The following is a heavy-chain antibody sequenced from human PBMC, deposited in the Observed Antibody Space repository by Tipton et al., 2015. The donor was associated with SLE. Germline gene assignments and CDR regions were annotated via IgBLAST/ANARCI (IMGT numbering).Heavy chain of an antibody. V-gene: IGHV4-39*07. CDR2: VSDSGST. CDR1: GGSISSDYYY. Sequence: TLSLTCTVSGGSISSDYYYWAWIRQPPGKGLEWLGEVSDSGSTNYNPSLKSRLSMSLVRSRNQFSLSLRSVTPADTGVFYCARGNKRTRGHDMVRGRLVPAYYNSYMDVWGKGTTVTVSS. J-gene: IGHJ6*03. CDR3: ARGNKRTRGHDMVRGRLVPAYYNSYMDV. D-gene: IGHD3-10*01.